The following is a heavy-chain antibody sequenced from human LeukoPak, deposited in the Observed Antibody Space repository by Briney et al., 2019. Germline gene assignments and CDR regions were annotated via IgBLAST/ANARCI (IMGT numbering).Heavy chain of an antibody. CDR2: IYPRDGST. V-gene: IGHV1-46*01. CDR1: GYSFTGNY. CDR3: ARDQEGFDY. Sequence: VASVKVSCKVSGYSFTGNYIHWVRQAPGQGLEWMGMIYPRDGSTSYAQRFQDRVTVTRDTSTSTVHMELSGLRSEDTAVYYCARDQEGFDYWGQGTLVTVSS. J-gene: IGHJ4*02.